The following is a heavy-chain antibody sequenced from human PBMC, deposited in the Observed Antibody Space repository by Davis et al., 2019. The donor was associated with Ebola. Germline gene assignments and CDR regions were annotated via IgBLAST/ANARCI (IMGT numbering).Heavy chain of an antibody. J-gene: IGHJ6*04. CDR3: AKSGLSFGVVKYHYGMDV. V-gene: IGHV3-21*04. CDR1: VITFSSYA. D-gene: IGHD3-3*01. Sequence: GGSLRLSCTDSVITFSSYAMNWVRQAPGKELEWVSSISSSSSYIYYADSVKGRFTISRDNAKNSLYLQMNSLRAEDTAVYYCAKSGLSFGVVKYHYGMDVWGKGTTVTVSS. CDR2: ISSSSSYI.